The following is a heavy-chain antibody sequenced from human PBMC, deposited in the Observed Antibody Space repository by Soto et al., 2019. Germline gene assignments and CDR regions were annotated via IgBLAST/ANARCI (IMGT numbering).Heavy chain of an antibody. CDR3: ASPHLYSSGPFDY. CDR2: IWYDGSNK. Sequence: HPGGSLRLSCAASGFTFSSYGMHWVRQAPGKGLEWVAVIWYDGSNKYYADSVKGRFTISRDNSKNTLYLQMNSLRAEDTAVYYCASPHLYSSGPFDYWGQGTLVTVSS. J-gene: IGHJ4*02. CDR1: GFTFSSYG. V-gene: IGHV3-33*01. D-gene: IGHD6-19*01.